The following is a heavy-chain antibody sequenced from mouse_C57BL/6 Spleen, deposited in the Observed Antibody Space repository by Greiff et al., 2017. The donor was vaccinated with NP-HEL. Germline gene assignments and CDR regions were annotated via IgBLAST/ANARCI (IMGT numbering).Heavy chain of an antibody. J-gene: IGHJ3*01. CDR2: LSHKANGYTT. D-gene: IGHD2-3*01. V-gene: IGHV7-3*01. Sequence: EVKLMESGGGLVQPGGSLSLSCAASGFTFTDYYMSWVRQPPGKALEWLGFLSHKANGYTTEYSASVKDRFTISRDNSQSILYHQLNALRAEDSATYYCARYNDGYFAYWGQGTLVTVSA. CDR3: ARYNDGYFAY. CDR1: GFTFTDYY.